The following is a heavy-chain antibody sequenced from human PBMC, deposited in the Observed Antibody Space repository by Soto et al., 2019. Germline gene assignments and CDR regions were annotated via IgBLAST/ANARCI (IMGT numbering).Heavy chain of an antibody. CDR2: IYYTGST. CDR1: GGSISSDYYY. CDR3: ATVRAQYFDY. Sequence: HVQLQESGPGLVKPSQTLSLTCTVSGGSISSDYYYWSWIRQPPGKGLEWLAFIYYTGSTYYNTSLKSRLTISIDTSKNQFSLSLRSVTAADTAVYYCATVRAQYFDYWGQGTLVTVSS. V-gene: IGHV4-30-4*01. J-gene: IGHJ4*02.